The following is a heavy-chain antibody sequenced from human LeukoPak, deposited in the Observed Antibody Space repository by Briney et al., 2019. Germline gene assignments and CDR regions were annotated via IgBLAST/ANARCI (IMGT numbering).Heavy chain of an antibody. J-gene: IGHJ4*02. Sequence: GGSLRLSCSASGFTFNNFALSWVRQAPGEGLEWVSAISSAGETAFYADSVRGRFTISRDNSKNTVYLQMNTLRTEDMAIYYCAKYYYDSSASRGGFDSWGQGTLVTVSS. CDR3: AKYYYDSSASRGGFDS. CDR2: ISSAGETA. CDR1: GFTFNNFA. D-gene: IGHD3-22*01. V-gene: IGHV3-23*01.